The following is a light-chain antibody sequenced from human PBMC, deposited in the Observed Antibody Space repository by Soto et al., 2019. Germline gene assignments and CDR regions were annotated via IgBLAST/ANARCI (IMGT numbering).Light chain of an antibody. CDR3: QAWDSSTVV. J-gene: IGLJ2*01. Sequence: SYELTQPPSVSVSPGQTASITCSGDKLGDKYVCWYQQKPGQSPVLVIFQDAKRPSGIPERFSGSNSGNTATLTISGTQAMAEADYYCQAWDSSTVVFGGRTKLTVL. V-gene: IGLV3-1*01. CDR2: QDA. CDR1: KLGDKY.